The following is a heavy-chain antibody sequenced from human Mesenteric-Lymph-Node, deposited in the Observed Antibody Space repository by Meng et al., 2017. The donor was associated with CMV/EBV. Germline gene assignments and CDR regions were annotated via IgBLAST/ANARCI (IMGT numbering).Heavy chain of an antibody. V-gene: IGHV3-9*01. CDR3: AKDINDFWSGYYKD. CDR2: ISWNSGSI. J-gene: IGHJ4*02. D-gene: IGHD3-3*01. Sequence: GGSLRLSCAASGFTFDDYAMHWVRQAPGKGLEWVSGISWNSGSIGYADSVKGRFTISRDNAKNSLYPQMNSLRAEDTALYYCAKDINDFWSGYYKDWGQGTLVTVSS. CDR1: GFTFDDYA.